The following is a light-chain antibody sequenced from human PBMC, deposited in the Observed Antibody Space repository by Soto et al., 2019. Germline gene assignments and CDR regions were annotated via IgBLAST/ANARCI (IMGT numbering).Light chain of an antibody. CDR3: QQYNGYSRT. CDR2: DVS. Sequence: DIQMTQSPSTLSASVGDRVTITCRASQSISDSLAWYQQKPGKAPDLLISDVSSLERGVASRFSGSGSGTEFTLPISSMQPDDFATYYCQQYNGYSRTFGQGTKVEI. J-gene: IGKJ1*01. V-gene: IGKV1-5*01. CDR1: QSISDS.